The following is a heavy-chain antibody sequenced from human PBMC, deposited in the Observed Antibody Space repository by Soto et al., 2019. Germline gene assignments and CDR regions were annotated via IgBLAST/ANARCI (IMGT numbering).Heavy chain of an antibody. CDR3: ARAWVVVTAAISMYFRGYWFDP. V-gene: IGHV1-18*01. CDR1: GYTFTSYG. Sequence: ASVKVSCKASGYTFTSYGISWVRQAPGQGLEWMGWISAYNCNTNYAQKLQGRVTMTTDTSTSTAYMELRSLRSDDTAVYYCARAWVVVTAAISMYFRGYWFDPWGQGTLVTVSS. D-gene: IGHD2-2*01. J-gene: IGHJ5*02. CDR2: ISAYNCNT.